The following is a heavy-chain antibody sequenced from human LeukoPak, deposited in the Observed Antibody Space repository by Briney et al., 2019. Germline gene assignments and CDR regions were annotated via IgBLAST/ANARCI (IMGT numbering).Heavy chain of an antibody. CDR3: AKDLSYSSGSY. CDR1: GFTFSSYA. J-gene: IGHJ4*02. V-gene: IGHV3-23*01. Sequence: TGGSLRLSCAASGFTFSSYAMSWVRQAPGKGLEWVSAISGSGGSTYYADSVKGRFTISRDNSKNTLYLQMNSLRAEDTVVYYCAKDLSYSSGSYWGQGTLVTVSS. CDR2: ISGSGGST. D-gene: IGHD6-19*01.